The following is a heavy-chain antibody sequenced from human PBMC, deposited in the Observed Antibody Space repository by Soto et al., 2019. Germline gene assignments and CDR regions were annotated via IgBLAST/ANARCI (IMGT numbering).Heavy chain of an antibody. D-gene: IGHD3-22*01. J-gene: IGHJ4*02. CDR1: GFTFSSYA. Sequence: GGSLRLSCAASGFTFSSYAMSWVRQAPGKGLEWVSAISGSGGSTYYADSVKGRFTISRDNSKNTLYLQMNSLRAEDTAVYYCAKPYDSSGYYFLLVYFDYWGQGTLVTVSS. CDR3: AKPYDSSGYYFLLVYFDY. V-gene: IGHV3-23*01. CDR2: ISGSGGST.